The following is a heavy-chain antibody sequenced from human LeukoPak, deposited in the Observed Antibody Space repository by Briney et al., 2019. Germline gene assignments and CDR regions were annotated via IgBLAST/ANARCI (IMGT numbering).Heavy chain of an antibody. CDR2: INHSGST. J-gene: IGHJ5*02. CDR3: ARGLIYYYDSSGYSP. Sequence: SETLSLTCAVYGGSFSGYYWSWIRQPPGKGLEWIGEINHSGSTNYNPSLKSRVTISVDTSKNQFSLKLSSVTAADTAVYYCARGLIYYYDSSGYSPWGQGTLVTVSS. V-gene: IGHV4-34*01. CDR1: GGSFSGYY. D-gene: IGHD3-22*01.